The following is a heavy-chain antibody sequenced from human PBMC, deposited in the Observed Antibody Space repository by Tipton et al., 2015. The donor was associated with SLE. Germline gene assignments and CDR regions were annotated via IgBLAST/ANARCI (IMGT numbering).Heavy chain of an antibody. D-gene: IGHD3-16*01. CDR3: ARGAPLGFDY. V-gene: IGHV4-59*01. Sequence: TLSLTCTISGGSISSYYWSWIRQPPGRGLEWIGYIFYTGSTNYNPSLKSRVTISVDTSKNQFSLRLSSVTAADTAVDYCARGAPLGFDYWGQGTLVTVSS. CDR1: GGSISSYY. J-gene: IGHJ4*02. CDR2: IFYTGST.